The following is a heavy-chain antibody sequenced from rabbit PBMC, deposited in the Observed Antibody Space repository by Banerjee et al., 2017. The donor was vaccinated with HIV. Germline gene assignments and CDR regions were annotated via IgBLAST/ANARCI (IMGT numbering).Heavy chain of an antibody. J-gene: IGHJ4*01. D-gene: IGHD1-1*01. CDR3: ARRGSATFTL. CDR2: IGAGGSGGT. Sequence: QEQLVESGGGLVQPGGSLKLSCKASGFDFSSYGVSWVRQAPGKGLEWIGTIGAGGSGGTWYASWAKGRFTISKTSSTTVTLQMTSLTAADSATYFCARRGSATFTLWGPGTLVTVS. V-gene: IGHV1S45*01. CDR1: GFDFSSYG.